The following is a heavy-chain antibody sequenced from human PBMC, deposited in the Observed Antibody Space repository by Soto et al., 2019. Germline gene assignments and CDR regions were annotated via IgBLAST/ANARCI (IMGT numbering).Heavy chain of an antibody. Sequence: GGSLRLSCAASGFTFSSCWMSWVRQAPGKGLEWVANIKQDGSGKYYVDSVKGRFTISRDNAKTSLYLQMNSLRAEDTAVYYCAARYSSGWFHYWGQGTLVTVSS. CDR3: AARYSSGWFHY. J-gene: IGHJ4*02. CDR2: IKQDGSGK. CDR1: GFTFSSCW. D-gene: IGHD6-19*01. V-gene: IGHV3-7*03.